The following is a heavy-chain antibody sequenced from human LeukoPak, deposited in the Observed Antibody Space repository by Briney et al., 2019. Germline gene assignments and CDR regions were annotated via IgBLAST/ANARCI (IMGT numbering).Heavy chain of an antibody. CDR2: RNPHSGNT. J-gene: IGHJ4*02. CDR3: ARRCCSGGSCYFNY. Sequence: ASVKVSCKASGYTFTSYDINWVRQATGQKLEWMGWRNPHSGNTGYAQKIQGRVTMTRNTSISTAYMELSSLRSEDTAVYYCARRCCSGGSCYFNYWGQGTLVTVSS. D-gene: IGHD2-15*01. CDR1: GYTFTSYD. V-gene: IGHV1-8*01.